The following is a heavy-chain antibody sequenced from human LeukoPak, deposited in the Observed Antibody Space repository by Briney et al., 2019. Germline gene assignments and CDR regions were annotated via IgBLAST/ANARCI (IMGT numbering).Heavy chain of an antibody. V-gene: IGHV1-69*13. CDR2: IIPIFGTA. CDR1: GGTFISYA. J-gene: IGHJ4*02. CDR3: ARARIQLWRDFDY. Sequence: GASVKVSCKASGGTFISYAISWVRQAPGQGLEWMGGIIPIFGTANYAQKFQGRVTITADESTSTAYMELSSRRSEDTAVYYCARARIQLWRDFDYWGQGTLVTVSS. D-gene: IGHD5-18*01.